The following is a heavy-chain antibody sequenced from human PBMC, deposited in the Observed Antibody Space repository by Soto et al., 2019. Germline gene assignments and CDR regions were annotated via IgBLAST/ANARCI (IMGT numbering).Heavy chain of an antibody. Sequence: QVQLVQSGAEVKKPGSSVKVSCTASGGTFSSYAISWVRQAPGQGLEWMGGIIPIFGTADYAQKCQGRVTSTADESTSTAYMELSGLRSEDTAVYYCASPYSSGWYGGFEYWCQGTLVTVSS. CDR1: GGTFSSYA. CDR2: IIPIFGTA. V-gene: IGHV1-69*12. J-gene: IGHJ4*02. CDR3: ASPYSSGWYGGFEY. D-gene: IGHD6-19*01.